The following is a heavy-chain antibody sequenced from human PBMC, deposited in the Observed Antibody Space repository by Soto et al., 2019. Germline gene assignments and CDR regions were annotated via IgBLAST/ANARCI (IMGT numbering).Heavy chain of an antibody. CDR2: ISGSGGST. D-gene: IGHD6-19*01. CDR1: GFTFSSYA. CDR3: ARGSSGWYVLPDDY. J-gene: IGHJ4*02. V-gene: IGHV3-23*01. Sequence: EVQLLESGGGLVQPGGSLRLSCAASGFTFSSYAMRWVRQGPGTGLEWVSAISGSGGSTYYADSVKGRFTISRDNSKNTLYLQMNSLRAEDTAVYYCARGSSGWYVLPDDYWGQGTLVTVSS.